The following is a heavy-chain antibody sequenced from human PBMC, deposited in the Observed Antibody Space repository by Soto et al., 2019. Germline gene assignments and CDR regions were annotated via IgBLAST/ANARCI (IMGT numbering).Heavy chain of an antibody. J-gene: IGHJ4*02. CDR3: ARYRISGSWSKFDY. Sequence: QVLLQESGPGLMKPSQTLSLTCTVSGLTISSASYYWSWIRQHPGKGLEWVGNIYYNGSTYYSPSVTSRVKLWVDTSRNQFSLRLASVTAADTAVYYCARYRISGSWSKFDYWGQGTLVTVSS. V-gene: IGHV4-31*03. CDR1: GLTISSASYY. CDR2: IYYNGST. D-gene: IGHD6-13*01.